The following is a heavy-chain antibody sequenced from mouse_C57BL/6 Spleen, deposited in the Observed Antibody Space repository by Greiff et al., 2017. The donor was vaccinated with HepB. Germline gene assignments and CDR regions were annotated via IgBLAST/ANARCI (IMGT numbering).Heavy chain of an antibody. V-gene: IGHV2-2*01. J-gene: IGHJ4*01. CDR2: ICGGGST. Sequence: QVQLKQSGPGLVQPSQSLSITCTVSGFSLTSYGVHWVRQSPGKGLEWLGVICGGGSTDYNAAFISRLSISKDNSKSQVFFKMNSLQADDTAIYYCARSYYYGSSYYYYAMDYWGQGTSVTVSS. D-gene: IGHD1-1*01. CDR3: ARSYYYGSSYYYYAMDY. CDR1: GFSLTSYG.